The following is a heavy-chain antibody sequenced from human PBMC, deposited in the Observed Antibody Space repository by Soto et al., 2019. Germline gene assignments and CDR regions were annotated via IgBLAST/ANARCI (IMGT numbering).Heavy chain of an antibody. CDR3: ARQVEEAYSYDYVY. CDR1: GYSFTSYW. V-gene: IGHV5-51*01. CDR2: IYHRDSDT. J-gene: IGHJ4*02. Sequence: GESVKISCKGSGYSFTSYWIAWVRQMPGKGLELMGIIYHRDSDTRYSPLFQCQVTISTDKSISTAHLQWSRLKASDNAIYYCARQVEEAYSYDYVYWGQGTLVTVSS. D-gene: IGHD5-18*01.